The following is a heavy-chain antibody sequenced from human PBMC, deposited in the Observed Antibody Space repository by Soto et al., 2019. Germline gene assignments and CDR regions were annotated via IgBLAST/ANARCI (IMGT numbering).Heavy chain of an antibody. Sequence: QITLKESGPSLVKPTQTLTLTCTFSGFSLSTSGVGVGWIRQPPGKALDWLALIYWNDDKRYSPSLKNRLTITKDTSKNQVVLTMTNLDPVDTATYYCAHSFYYDISADDAFNIWGQGTMVTVSS. D-gene: IGHD3-22*01. CDR3: AHSFYYDISADDAFNI. J-gene: IGHJ3*02. CDR1: GFSLSTSGVG. V-gene: IGHV2-5*01. CDR2: IYWNDDK.